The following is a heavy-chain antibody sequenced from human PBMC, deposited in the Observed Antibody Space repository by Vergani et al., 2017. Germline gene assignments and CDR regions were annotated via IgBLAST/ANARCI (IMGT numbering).Heavy chain of an antibody. CDR1: GGTFSSYA. J-gene: IGHJ6*02. V-gene: IGHV1-69*15. Sequence: QVQLVQSGAEVKKPGSSVKVSCKASGGTFSSYAISWVRQAPGQGLEWMGRIIPIFGTANYAQKFQGRVTITADESTSTAYMELSSLRSDDTAVYYCARDIPWWIQLWPIGYYYYGMDVWGQGTTVTVSS. CDR3: ARDIPWWIQLWPIGYYYYGMDV. CDR2: IIPIFGTA. D-gene: IGHD5-18*01.